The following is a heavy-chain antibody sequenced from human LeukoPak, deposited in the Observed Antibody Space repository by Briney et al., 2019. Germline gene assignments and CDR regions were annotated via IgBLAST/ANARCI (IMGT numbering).Heavy chain of an antibody. V-gene: IGHV3-30*18. Sequence: GGSLRLSCAASGFTFSSYGMHWVRQAPGKGLEWVAVISYDGSNKYYADSVKGRFTISRDNSKNTLYLQMNSLRAEDTAVYYCAKDRVVVVVAGPYWFDPWSQGTLVTVSS. CDR3: AKDRVVVVVAGPYWFDP. D-gene: IGHD2-15*01. CDR2: ISYDGSNK. CDR1: GFTFSSYG. J-gene: IGHJ5*02.